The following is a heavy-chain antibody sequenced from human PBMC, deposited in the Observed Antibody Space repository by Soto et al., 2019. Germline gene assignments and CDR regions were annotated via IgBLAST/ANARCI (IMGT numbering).Heavy chain of an antibody. J-gene: IGHJ4*02. Sequence: GGSLRLSCAASGFTFSNAWMSWVRQAPGKGLEWVGRIKSKTDGGTTDYAAPVKGRFTISRDDSKNTLYLQMNSLKTEDTAVYYCTGGYVAYYFDYWGQGTLVTVSS. CDR3: TGGYVAYYFDY. CDR2: IKSKTDGGTT. CDR1: GFTFSNAW. V-gene: IGHV3-15*01. D-gene: IGHD5-12*01.